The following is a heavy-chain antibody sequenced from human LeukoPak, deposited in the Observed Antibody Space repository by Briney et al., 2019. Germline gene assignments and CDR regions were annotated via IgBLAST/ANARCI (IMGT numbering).Heavy chain of an antibody. J-gene: IGHJ5*02. CDR3: ARAIAAAGIGFDP. D-gene: IGHD6-13*01. V-gene: IGHV3-21*01. CDR1: GFTFSNYW. Sequence: GGSLRLSCAASGFTFSNYWMNWVRQAPGKGLEWVSSISSSSSYIYYADSVKGRFTISRDNAKNSLYLQMNSLRAEDTAVYYCARAIAAAGIGFDPWGQGTLVTVSS. CDR2: ISSSSSYI.